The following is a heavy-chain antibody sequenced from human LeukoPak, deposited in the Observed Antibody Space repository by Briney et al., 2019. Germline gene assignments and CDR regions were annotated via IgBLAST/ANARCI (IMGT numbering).Heavy chain of an antibody. J-gene: IGHJ4*02. CDR1: VYIFTICL. Sequence: ASVKVSFKPSVYIFTICLMHWVRQAPGQGFEWMGKIHPSDGDTNYAQRFQGRVTMTRDSSTATVYMEVSSLRSEDTAVYYCARDLHGGWTWDYWGQGTLLTVSS. D-gene: IGHD6-19*01. CDR3: ARDLHGGWTWDY. V-gene: IGHV1-46*01. CDR2: IHPSDGDT.